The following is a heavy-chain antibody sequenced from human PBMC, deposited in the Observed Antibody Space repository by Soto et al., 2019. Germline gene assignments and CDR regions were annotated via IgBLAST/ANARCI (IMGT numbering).Heavy chain of an antibody. J-gene: IGHJ6*02. CDR2: VIPIFDKT. V-gene: IGHV1-69*01. CDR1: GGTFSSYT. CDR3: ARDRGPTRLYYYGMDV. D-gene: IGHD3-10*01. Sequence: QVQLVQSGAEVRKPGSSVKVSCKASGGTFSSYTLSWVLQAPGRGLEWMGGVIPIFDKTKYAQKFQGRVTITADESTSTVYMELSSLRFDDTAVYYCARDRGPTRLYYYGMDVWGQGTTVTVSS.